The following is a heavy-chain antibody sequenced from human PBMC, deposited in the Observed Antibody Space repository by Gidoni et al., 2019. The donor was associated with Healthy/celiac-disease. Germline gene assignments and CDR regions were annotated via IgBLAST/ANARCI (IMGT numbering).Heavy chain of an antibody. CDR2: IYYSGST. D-gene: IGHD1-26*01. CDR1: GGSISSSSYY. V-gene: IGHV4-39*01. Sequence: QLQLQESGPGLVKPSETLSLTCPVSGGSISSSSYYWGGIRQPPGKGLEWIGSIYYSGSTYYNPSLKSRVTISVDTSKNQFSLKLSSVTAADTAVYYCARLPQWELQDYFDYWGQGTLVTVSS. CDR3: ARLPQWELQDYFDY. J-gene: IGHJ4*02.